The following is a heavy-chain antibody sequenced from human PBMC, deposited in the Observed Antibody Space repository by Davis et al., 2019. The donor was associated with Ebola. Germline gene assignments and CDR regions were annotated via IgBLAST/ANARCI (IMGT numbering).Heavy chain of an antibody. D-gene: IGHD6-6*01. CDR2: IYSGGST. CDR3: TLAARPSGTDY. CDR1: GFTFSSYS. J-gene: IGHJ4*02. Sequence: GESLKISCAASGFTFSSYSMNWVRQAPGKGLEWVSVIYSGGSTYYADSVKGRFTISRDDSKNTAYLQMNSLKTEDTAVYYCTLAARPSGTDYWGQGTLVTVSS. V-gene: IGHV3-66*01.